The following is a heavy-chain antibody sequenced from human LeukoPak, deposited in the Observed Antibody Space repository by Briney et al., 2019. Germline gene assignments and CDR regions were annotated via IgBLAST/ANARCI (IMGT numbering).Heavy chain of an antibody. J-gene: IGHJ6*02. CDR3: ARSPDDFWSGYYPMIYGMDV. D-gene: IGHD3-3*01. CDR2: ISSSSSYI. CDR1: GFTFSSYS. Sequence: PGGSLRLSCAASGFTFSSYSMNWVRQAPGKGLEWVSSISSSSSYIYYADSVKGRFTISRDNAKNSLYLQVNSLRAEDTAVYYCARSPDDFWSGYYPMIYGMDVWGQGTTVTVSS. V-gene: IGHV3-21*01.